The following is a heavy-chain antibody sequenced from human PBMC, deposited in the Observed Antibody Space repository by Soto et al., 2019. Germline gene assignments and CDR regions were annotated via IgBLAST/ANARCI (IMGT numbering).Heavy chain of an antibody. D-gene: IGHD2-15*01. CDR1: GFTISNAW. V-gene: IGHV3-15*07. Sequence: GGSLRLSCAASGFTISNAWMNWVRQAPGKGLEWVGRIKTNGEGGTTDYAAPVKGRFVISRDDSKNTLYLQMNSLRPDDTAVYYCTSGSVEGVWGQGTTVTAP. CDR2: IKTNGEGGTT. J-gene: IGHJ6*02. CDR3: TSGSVEGV.